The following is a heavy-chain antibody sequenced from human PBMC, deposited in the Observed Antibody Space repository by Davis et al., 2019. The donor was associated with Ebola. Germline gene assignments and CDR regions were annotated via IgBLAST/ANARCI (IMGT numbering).Heavy chain of an antibody. D-gene: IGHD6-19*01. CDR3: ARDKQWLGGYYYYGMDV. J-gene: IGHJ6*02. CDR1: GFTFSSYS. V-gene: IGHV3-21*01. CDR2: ISSSSSYI. Sequence: PGGSLRLSCAASGFTFSSYSMNWVRQAPGKGLEWVSSISSSSSYIYYADSVKGRFTISRDNAKNSLYLQMNSLRAEDTAVYYCARDKQWLGGYYYYGMDVWGQGTTVTVSS.